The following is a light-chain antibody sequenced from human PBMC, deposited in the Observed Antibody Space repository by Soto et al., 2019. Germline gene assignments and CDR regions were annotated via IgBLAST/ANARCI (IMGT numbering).Light chain of an antibody. V-gene: IGKV1-5*01. CDR2: DAS. Sequence: DIQMTQSPSTLSASVGDRVTITCRASQSISSWLAWYQQKPGKDPKLLIYDASSWESGIPTRFSGSGSGTEFTLTISSLQPDDFATYYCQQYNSYPWTFGQGTKVEIK. CDR1: QSISSW. CDR3: QQYNSYPWT. J-gene: IGKJ1*01.